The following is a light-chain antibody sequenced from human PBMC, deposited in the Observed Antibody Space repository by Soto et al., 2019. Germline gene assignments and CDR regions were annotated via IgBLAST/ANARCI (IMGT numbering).Light chain of an antibody. CDR2: GAS. J-gene: IGKJ1*01. V-gene: IGKV3-20*01. CDR1: QSVSSSY. Sequence: EIVLTQSPGTLSLSPGERATLSCSASQSVSSSYLAWYQQKHGQAPRRLIYGASSRATGIPDRFSGSGSGTDFTLTISRLEPEDFAVYYCQQYGSSFGQGTKVEIK. CDR3: QQYGSS.